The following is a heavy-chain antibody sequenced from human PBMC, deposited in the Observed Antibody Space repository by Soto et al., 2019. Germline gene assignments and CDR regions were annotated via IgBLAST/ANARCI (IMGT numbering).Heavy chain of an antibody. CDR1: GFSFSSYC. V-gene: IGHV3-48*02. CDR2: ISRISSTI. Sequence: GGSLRLSCAASGFSFSSYCMSWVRQAPGKGLEWVSYISRISSTIYYADSVKGRFTISRDNAKNSLYLQMNSLRDEDTAVYYCARELGHYYGAGRLVWDIYYYGMDVWGQGTTVTVSS. CDR3: ARELGHYYGAGRLVWDIYYYGMDV. J-gene: IGHJ6*02. D-gene: IGHD3-10*01.